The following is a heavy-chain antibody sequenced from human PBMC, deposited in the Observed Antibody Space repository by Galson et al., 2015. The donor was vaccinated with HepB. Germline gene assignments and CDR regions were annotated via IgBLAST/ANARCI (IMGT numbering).Heavy chain of an antibody. J-gene: IGHJ3*02. V-gene: IGHV3-33*01. CDR2: IWYDGSNK. D-gene: IGHD3-22*01. Sequence: SLRLSCAASGFTFSSYGMHWVRQAPGKGLEWVAVIWYDGSNKYYADSVKGRFTISRDNSKNTLYLQMNSLRAEDTAVYYCARTGENYYDSSGYRAFDIWGQGTMVTVSS. CDR3: ARTGENYYDSSGYRAFDI. CDR1: GFTFSSYG.